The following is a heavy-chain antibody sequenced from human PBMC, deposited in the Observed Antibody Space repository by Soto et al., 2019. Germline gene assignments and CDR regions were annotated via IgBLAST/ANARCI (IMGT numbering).Heavy chain of an antibody. D-gene: IGHD6-13*01. V-gene: IGHV6-1*01. CDR2: TYYRSKWYN. Sequence: SQTLSLTCAISGDSVSSNSAAWNWIRQSPSRGLEWLGRTYYRSKWYNDYAVSVKSRITITPDTSKNQFSLQLNSVTPEDTAVYYCARDRYRRIAAAGTTGFDPWGQGTLVTVSS. J-gene: IGHJ5*02. CDR1: GDSVSSNSAA. CDR3: ARDRYRRIAAAGTTGFDP.